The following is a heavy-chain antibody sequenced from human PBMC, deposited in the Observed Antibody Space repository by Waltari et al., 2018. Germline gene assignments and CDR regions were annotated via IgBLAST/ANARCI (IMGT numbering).Heavy chain of an antibody. Sequence: EVQLVQSGAEVKKPGESLKISCKGSGYSFTSYWIGWVRQVPGKGLEWMGIVYPGDSDTRYSPSFQGQVTISADKSISTAYLQWSSLKASDTAMYYCASPLYYYDSSGYPPPDAFDIWGQGTMVTVSS. CDR1: GYSFTSYW. V-gene: IGHV5-51*01. CDR3: ASPLYYYDSSGYPPPDAFDI. D-gene: IGHD3-22*01. J-gene: IGHJ3*02. CDR2: VYPGDSDT.